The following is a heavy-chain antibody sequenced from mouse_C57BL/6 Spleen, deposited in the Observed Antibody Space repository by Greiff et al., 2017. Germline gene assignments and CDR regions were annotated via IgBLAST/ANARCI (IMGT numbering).Heavy chain of an antibody. CDR3: ATPTVVARYWYFDV. V-gene: IGHV1-81*01. CDR2: IYPRSGNT. Sequence: QVQLQQSGAELARPGASVKLSCKASGYTFTSYGISWVKQRTGQGLEWIGEIYPRSGNTYYNEKFKGKATLTADKSSSTAYMELRSLTSEDSAVYFWATPTVVARYWYFDVWGTGTTVTVSS. CDR1: GYTFTSYG. D-gene: IGHD1-1*01. J-gene: IGHJ1*03.